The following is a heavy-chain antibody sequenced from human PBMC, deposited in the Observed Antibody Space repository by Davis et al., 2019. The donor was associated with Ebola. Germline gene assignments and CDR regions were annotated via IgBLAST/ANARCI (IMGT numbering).Heavy chain of an antibody. D-gene: IGHD1-26*01. V-gene: IGHV3-21*01. Sequence: GGSLRLSCAASGFTVSSNYMSWVRQAPGKGLEWVSSISSSSSYIYYADSVKGRFTISRDNAKNSLYLQMNSLRAEDTAVYYCVRDQGGGIYLFHYWGQGTLVTVSS. CDR3: VRDQGGGIYLFHY. CDR2: ISSSSSYI. J-gene: IGHJ4*02. CDR1: GFTVSSNY.